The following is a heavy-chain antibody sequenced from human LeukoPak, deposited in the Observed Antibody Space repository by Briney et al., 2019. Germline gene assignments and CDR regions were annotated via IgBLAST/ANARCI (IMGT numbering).Heavy chain of an antibody. J-gene: IGHJ4*02. V-gene: IGHV3-21*01. CDR1: GFTFSSYS. Sequence: GGSLRLSCAVSGFTFSSYSMNWARQASGKGLEWVSSISSSSSYIYYADSVKGRFTISRDNAKNSLYLQMNSLRAEDTAVYYCAKSDRGYSYGSLDYWGQGTLVTVSS. CDR3: AKSDRGYSYGSLDY. CDR2: ISSSSSYI. D-gene: IGHD5-18*01.